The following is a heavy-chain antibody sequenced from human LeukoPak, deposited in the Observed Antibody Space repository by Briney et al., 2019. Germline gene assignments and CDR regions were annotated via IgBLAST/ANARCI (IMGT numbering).Heavy chain of an antibody. CDR1: EFSVGSNY. CDR2: IYSGGST. V-gene: IGHV3-53*01. J-gene: IGHJ3*02. Sequence: PGGSLRLSCAASEFSVGSNYMTWVRQAPGKGLEWVSLIYSGGSTYYADSVKGRFTISRDSSKNTLYLQMNSLRAEDTAVYYCAKPRRVSMIVVVITDEDAFDIWGQGTMVTVSS. CDR3: AKPRRVSMIVVVITDEDAFDI. D-gene: IGHD3-22*01.